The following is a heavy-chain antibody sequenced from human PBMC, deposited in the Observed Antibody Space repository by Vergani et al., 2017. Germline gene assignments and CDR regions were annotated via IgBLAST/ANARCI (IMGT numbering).Heavy chain of an antibody. D-gene: IGHD3-16*01. V-gene: IGHV1-18*01. CDR2: FDLEDGQS. J-gene: IGHJ2*01. Sequence: QVQLVQSGAEVKKPGASVKVSCKASGYTFTSYGISWVRQAPGQGLEWMGLFDLEDGQSIQTDKFVGRVTMTADKSLDTAYMEIASLRSDDTAVYYCATVALRGIRFFDRWGRGTPVTVSS. CDR3: ATVALRGIRFFDR. CDR1: GYTFTSYG.